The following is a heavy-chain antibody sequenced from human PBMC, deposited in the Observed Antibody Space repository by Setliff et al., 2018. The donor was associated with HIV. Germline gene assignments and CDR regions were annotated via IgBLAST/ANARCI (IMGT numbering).Heavy chain of an antibody. CDR2: IYQSGSI. D-gene: IGHD6-19*01. Sequence: SETLSLTCAASGYSINSGFSRAWIRQPPGQGPQWIGSIYQSGSIYYNPSLQSRVTISVDSSKNQFSLNLFSVTAADTAVYYCARPRRVRSRAWYWFDIWGQGTLVTVSS. CDR3: ARPRRVRSRAWYWFDI. J-gene: IGHJ5*02. CDR1: GYSINSGFS. V-gene: IGHV4-38-2*01.